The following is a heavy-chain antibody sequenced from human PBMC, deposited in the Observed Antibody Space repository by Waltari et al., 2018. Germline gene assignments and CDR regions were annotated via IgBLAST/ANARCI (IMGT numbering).Heavy chain of an antibody. CDR2: IYYSGST. V-gene: IGHV4-39*07. J-gene: IGHJ4*02. D-gene: IGHD5-12*01. CDR1: GGSISSSSYY. Sequence: QLQLQESGPGLVKPSETLSLTCTVSGGSISSSSYYWGWIRQPPGKGREWIGSIYYSGSTYYNPSLKSRVTISVDTSKNQFSLKLSSVTAADTAVYYCARDSRLRSGSGYDLGNHFDYWGQGTLVTVSS. CDR3: ARDSRLRSGSGYDLGNHFDY.